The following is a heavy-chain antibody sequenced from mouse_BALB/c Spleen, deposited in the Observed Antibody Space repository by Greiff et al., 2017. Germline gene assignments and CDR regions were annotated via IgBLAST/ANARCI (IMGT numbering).Heavy chain of an antibody. J-gene: IGHJ3*01. D-gene: IGHD2-4*01. CDR2: ILPGSGST. CDR3: ARPCDYDEGFAY. V-gene: IGHV1-9*01. CDR1: GYTFSSYW. Sequence: QVQLKESGAELMKPGASVKISCKATGYTFSSYWIEWVKQRPGHGLEWIGEILPGSGSTNYNEKFKGKATFTADTSSNTAYMQLSSLTSEDSAVYYCARPCDYDEGFAYWGQGTLVTVSA.